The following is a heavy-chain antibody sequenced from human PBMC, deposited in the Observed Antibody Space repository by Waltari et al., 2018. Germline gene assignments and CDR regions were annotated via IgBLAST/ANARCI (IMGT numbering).Heavy chain of an antibody. CDR1: GDTFGRFA. D-gene: IGHD1-1*01. CDR2: LIPIFGTP. Sequence: QVHLVQSGAEVKKPGSSVKVSCKASGDTFGRFAIAWVRQAPGQGLEWMGRLIPIFGTPNYAQEFQGRLTITADESANTVYMELGSLRPDDTAVYFCSRRQIGGPLDPWGQGTLVTVSS. CDR3: SRRQIGGPLDP. J-gene: IGHJ5*01. V-gene: IGHV1-69*12.